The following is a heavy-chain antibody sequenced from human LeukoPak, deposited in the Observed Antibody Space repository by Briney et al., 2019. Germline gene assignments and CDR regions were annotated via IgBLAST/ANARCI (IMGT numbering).Heavy chain of an antibody. D-gene: IGHD6-13*01. CDR3: ARPYSTAWSETYFDY. CDR2: IRNKANSYTT. CDR1: GFTFSDHY. Sequence: GGSLRLSCAASGFTFSDHYMDWVRQAPGKGLEWVGRIRNKANSYTTEYAASVRGRFIISRDDSKDSLFLQMNTLKTEDTAVYYCARPYSTAWSETYFDYWGQGALVTVSS. J-gene: IGHJ4*02. V-gene: IGHV3-72*01.